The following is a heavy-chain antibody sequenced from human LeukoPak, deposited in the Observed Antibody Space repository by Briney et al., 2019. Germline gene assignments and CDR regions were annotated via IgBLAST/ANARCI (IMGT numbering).Heavy chain of an antibody. J-gene: IGHJ4*02. Sequence: SQTLSLTCAISRDSVSSNSAAWNWVRQSPERGLEWLGRTFYRSKWYNEYAVSVKGRITINPDTSKNQFSLQVNSVTPDDTAVYYCARGVERIDYWGQGTLVTVSS. CDR1: RDSVSSNSAA. V-gene: IGHV6-1*01. CDR2: TFYRSKWYN. CDR3: ARGVERIDY. D-gene: IGHD1-1*01.